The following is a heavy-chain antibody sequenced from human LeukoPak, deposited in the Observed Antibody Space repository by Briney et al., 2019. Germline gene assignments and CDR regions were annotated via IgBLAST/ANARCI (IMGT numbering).Heavy chain of an antibody. CDR3: ARRNYYDRSGYFDY. CDR1: GYSFTSYW. CDR2: IHPGDSDT. J-gene: IGHJ4*02. V-gene: IGHV5-51*01. D-gene: IGHD3-22*01. Sequence: GASPKISCQATGYSFTSYWIGWVRQMPGKGLEWMGIIHPGDSDTRYSPSFQGQVTISADKSISTAYLQWSSLKASDTAKYYCARRNYYDRSGYFDYWGQGTLVTVSS.